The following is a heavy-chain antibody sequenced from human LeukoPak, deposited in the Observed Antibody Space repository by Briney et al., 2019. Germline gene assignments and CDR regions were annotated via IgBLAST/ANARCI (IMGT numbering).Heavy chain of an antibody. CDR1: GYTFTSYY. Sequence: ASVTVSCKASGYTFTSYYMHWVRQAPGQGLEWMGIINPSGGSTSYAQKFQGRVTMTRDMSTSTVYMELSSLRSEDTAVYCCARAWRGNMDVWGKGTTVTVSS. D-gene: IGHD1-1*01. J-gene: IGHJ6*03. V-gene: IGHV1-46*01. CDR3: ARAWRGNMDV. CDR2: INPSGGST.